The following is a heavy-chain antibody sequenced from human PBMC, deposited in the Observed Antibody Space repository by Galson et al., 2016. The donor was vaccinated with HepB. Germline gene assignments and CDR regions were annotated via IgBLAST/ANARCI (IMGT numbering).Heavy chain of an antibody. D-gene: IGHD2-2*01. CDR3: ARGGYHHGFDI. Sequence: SLRLSCAVFGFTFRNYWMHWVRQAPGKGLVWLSRIDSDGGGTIYADFVKGRFTISRDNAKNTAYLQMNSLRADDTAVYYCARGGYHHGFDIWGRGTTVTVSP. CDR1: GFTFRNYW. J-gene: IGHJ3*02. V-gene: IGHV3-74*01. CDR2: IDSDGGGT.